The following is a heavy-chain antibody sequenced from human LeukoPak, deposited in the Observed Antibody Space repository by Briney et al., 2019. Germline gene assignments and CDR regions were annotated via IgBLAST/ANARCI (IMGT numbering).Heavy chain of an antibody. CDR2: INKGEREK. CDR1: GFTFTKHW. V-gene: IGHV3-7*01. Sequence: GESLRLTCATSGFTFTKHWMSWVRQAPGKGLEWVANINKGEREKNYVDCGKGRFTISRDNAKNSVYLQMNSLRVDDTAVYYCGQDYWGQGTLVAVSP. J-gene: IGHJ4*02. CDR3: GQDY.